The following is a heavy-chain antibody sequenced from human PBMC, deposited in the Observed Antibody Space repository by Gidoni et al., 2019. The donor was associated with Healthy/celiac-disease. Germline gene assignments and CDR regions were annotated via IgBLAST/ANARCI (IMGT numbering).Heavy chain of an antibody. Sequence: LSCAASGFTFSSYAMSWVRQAPGKGLEWVSAISGSGGSTYYADSVKGRFTISRDNSKNTLYLQRNSLRAEDTAVYYCAKDSSSSWYGYYYMDVWGKGTTVTVSS. CDR1: GFTFSSYA. CDR3: AKDSSSSWYGYYYMDV. V-gene: IGHV3-23*01. CDR2: ISGSGGST. J-gene: IGHJ6*03. D-gene: IGHD6-13*01.